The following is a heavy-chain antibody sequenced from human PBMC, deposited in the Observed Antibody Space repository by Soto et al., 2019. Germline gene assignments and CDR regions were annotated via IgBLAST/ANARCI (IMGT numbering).Heavy chain of an antibody. CDR1: GGSVSGYY. D-gene: IGHD6-13*01. Sequence: PSETLSLTCAVYGGSVSGYYWSWIRQPPGKGLEWIGEINHSGSTNYNPSLKSRVTISVDTSKNQFSLKLSSVTAADTAVYYCARGKKYRAAAVYDYWGQGTLVTVSS. J-gene: IGHJ4*02. CDR2: INHSGST. CDR3: ARGKKYRAAAVYDY. V-gene: IGHV4-34*01.